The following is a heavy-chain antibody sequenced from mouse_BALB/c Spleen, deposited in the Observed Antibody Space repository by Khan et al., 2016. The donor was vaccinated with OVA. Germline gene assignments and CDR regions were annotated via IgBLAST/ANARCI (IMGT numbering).Heavy chain of an antibody. CDR2: ISTYYGDA. J-gene: IGHJ3*01. V-gene: IGHV1S137*01. CDR3: ARGSGNSRFAY. D-gene: IGHD1-3*01. CDR1: GYSFTDFA. Sequence: QVQLQQPGAELVRPGVSVKISCKGSGYSFTDFAMHWVKQSHAKSLEWIGVISTYYGDANYNQKFRGKATMTVDKSYSTAYMELARLTSEYSAIYYCARGSGNSRFAYWGQGTLVTVSA.